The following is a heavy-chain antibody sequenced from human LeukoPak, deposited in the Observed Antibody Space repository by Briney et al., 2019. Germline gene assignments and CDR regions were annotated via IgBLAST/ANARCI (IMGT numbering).Heavy chain of an antibody. CDR2: IKHSGST. CDR1: GGCFSGYC. D-gene: IGHD3-10*01. V-gene: IGHV4-34*01. CDR3: ARGRTYYYGSGSYSLHYYFDY. J-gene: IGHJ4*02. Sequence: PSETLSLTCAVYGGCFSGYCWGWIRQPPWKGRELIGEIKHSGSTNYNPSLKSRVTRSVDTSKNQFSLKLSSVTAADTAVYYCARGRTYYYGSGSYSLHYYFDYWGQGTLVTVSS.